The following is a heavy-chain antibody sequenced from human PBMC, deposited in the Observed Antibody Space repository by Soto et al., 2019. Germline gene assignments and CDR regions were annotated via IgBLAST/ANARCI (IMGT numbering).Heavy chain of an antibody. Sequence: QVQLVQSGAEVKTPGASVKISCKASGYTFSSSYIHWVRQAPGQGLEWMGLINPSGFSTDYAQTFQGRVTVTRDTSTSTVYMELSSLRSEDTAVYYCASGGYTYGFSAMDVWGPGTTVAVSS. D-gene: IGHD5-18*01. V-gene: IGHV1-46*01. J-gene: IGHJ6*02. CDR1: GYTFSSSY. CDR3: ASGGYTYGFSAMDV. CDR2: INPSGFST.